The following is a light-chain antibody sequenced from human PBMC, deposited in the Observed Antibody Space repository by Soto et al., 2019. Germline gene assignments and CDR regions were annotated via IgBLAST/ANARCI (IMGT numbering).Light chain of an antibody. V-gene: IGLV2-11*01. Sequence: QSVLTQPRSVSGSHGQSVTISCTGTSSDVGGYGYVSWYQQHPGKAPKLMIYDVYNRPSGVPDRFSGSKSGNTAFLTISGLQAEDEAVYYCCSYAGSSTFYVFGTGTKLTVL. CDR1: SSDVGGYGY. CDR2: DVY. CDR3: CSYAGSSTFYV. J-gene: IGLJ1*01.